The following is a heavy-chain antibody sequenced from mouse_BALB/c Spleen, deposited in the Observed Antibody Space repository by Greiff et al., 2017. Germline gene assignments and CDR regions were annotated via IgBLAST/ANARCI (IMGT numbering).Heavy chain of an antibody. V-gene: IGHV2-9*02. J-gene: IGHJ1*01. CDR3: ARDDGNPYFDV. CDR1: GFSLTSYG. CDR2: IWAGGST. Sequence: QVQLKESGPGLVAPSQSLSITCTVSGFSLTSYGVHWVRQPPGKGLEWLGVIWAGGSTNYNSALMSRLSISKDNSNNQVFLKMNSLQTDDTAMYYCARDDGNPYFDVWGAGTTVTVSA. D-gene: IGHD2-1*01.